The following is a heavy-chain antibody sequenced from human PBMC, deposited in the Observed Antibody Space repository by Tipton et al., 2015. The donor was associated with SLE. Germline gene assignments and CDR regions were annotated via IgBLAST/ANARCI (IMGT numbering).Heavy chain of an antibody. Sequence: TLSLTCTVSGGSISSHYWSWIRQPPGKGLEWIGYIYYSGSTNYNPSLKSRVTISVDTSKNQFSLKLSSVTAADTAVYYCVRGGGSSSGRWFDPRGRGTLVTVSS. CDR2: IYYSGST. CDR1: GGSISSHY. CDR3: VRGGGSSSGRWFDP. V-gene: IGHV4-59*11. J-gene: IGHJ5*02. D-gene: IGHD3-10*01.